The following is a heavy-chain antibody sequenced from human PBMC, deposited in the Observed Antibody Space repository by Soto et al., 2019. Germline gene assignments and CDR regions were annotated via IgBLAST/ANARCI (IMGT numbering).Heavy chain of an antibody. CDR3: AREPYGSGSYYYYYYGMDV. CDR2: IWYDGSNK. D-gene: IGHD3-10*01. V-gene: IGHV3-33*01. J-gene: IGHJ6*02. CDR1: GFTFSSYG. Sequence: QVQLVESGGGVVQPGRSLRLSCAASGFTFSSYGMHWVRQAPGKGLEWVAVIWYDGSNKYYADSVKGRFTISRDNSKNTLYLQMNRLRAEDTAVYYCAREPYGSGSYYYYYYGMDVWGQGTTVTVSS.